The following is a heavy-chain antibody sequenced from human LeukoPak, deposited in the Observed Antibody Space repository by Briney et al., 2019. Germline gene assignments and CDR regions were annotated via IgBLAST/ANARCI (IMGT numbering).Heavy chain of an antibody. CDR3: AKDYGSGSYSTNWFDP. CDR2: VSYDGSNK. CDR1: GFTFSGYW. Sequence: GGSLRLSCAASGFTFSGYWMHWVRQAPGKGLEWVAVVSYDGSNKYYADSVRGRFTISRDNSKNTLYLQMNSLRGEDTAVYYCAKDYGSGSYSTNWFDPWGQGTLVTVSS. D-gene: IGHD3-10*01. J-gene: IGHJ5*02. V-gene: IGHV3-30*18.